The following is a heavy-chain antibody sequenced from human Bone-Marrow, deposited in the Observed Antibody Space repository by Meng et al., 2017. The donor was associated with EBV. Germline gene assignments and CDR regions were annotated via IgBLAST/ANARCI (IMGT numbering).Heavy chain of an antibody. CDR1: GGSFSGYY. CDR3: ARGRGYSSPNFDY. D-gene: IGHD6-13*01. CDR2: INHSGST. Sequence: QVQLQQWGSGLLKPSAALSLTCAVYGGSFSGYYWSWIRQPPGKGLELIGEINHSGSTNYNPSLKSRVTISVDTSKNQFSLKLSPVTAADTAVYYCARGRGYSSPNFDYWGQGTLVTVSS. V-gene: IGHV4-34*01. J-gene: IGHJ4*02.